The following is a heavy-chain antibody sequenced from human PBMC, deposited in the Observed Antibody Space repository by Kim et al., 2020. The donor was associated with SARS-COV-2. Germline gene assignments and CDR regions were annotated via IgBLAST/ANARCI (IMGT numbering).Heavy chain of an antibody. CDR2: ISSSSSYI. CDR1: GFTFSSYS. Sequence: GGSLRLSCAASGFTFSSYSMNWVRQAPGKGLEWVSSISSSSSYIYYADSVKGRFTISRDNAKNSLYLQMNSLRAEDTAVYYCARDLEGGVYDIVAPYGMDVWGQGTTVTVSS. D-gene: IGHD5-12*01. CDR3: ARDLEGGVYDIVAPYGMDV. V-gene: IGHV3-21*01. J-gene: IGHJ6*02.